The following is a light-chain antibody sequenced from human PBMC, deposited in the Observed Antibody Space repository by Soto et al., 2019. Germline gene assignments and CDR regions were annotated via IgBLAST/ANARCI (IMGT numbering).Light chain of an antibody. V-gene: IGKV1-9*01. Sequence: DIQLTQSPSFLSASVGDRVTLTCRASQGISSYLAWYQQKPGKAPKLLIYASSTMQSGVPSRFSGSGSGTEFTHTISSLQPEDFATYYCQQLNSYSLSFGQGTRLEIK. CDR3: QQLNSYSLS. CDR2: ASS. CDR1: QGISSY. J-gene: IGKJ5*01.